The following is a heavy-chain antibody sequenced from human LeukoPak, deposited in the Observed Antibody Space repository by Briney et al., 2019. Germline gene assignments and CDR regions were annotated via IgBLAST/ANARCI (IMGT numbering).Heavy chain of an antibody. J-gene: IGHJ4*02. CDR3: ARYFHD. CDR2: ISDTGGNT. V-gene: IGHV3-23*01. CDR1: GFTVSSNY. Sequence: GGSLRLSCAASGFTVSSNYMSWVRQAPGKGLEWVSVISDTGGNTDYADSVRGRFAVSRDNSKNTLYLQMNSLRVEDTAVYYCARYFHDWGQGTLVTVSS.